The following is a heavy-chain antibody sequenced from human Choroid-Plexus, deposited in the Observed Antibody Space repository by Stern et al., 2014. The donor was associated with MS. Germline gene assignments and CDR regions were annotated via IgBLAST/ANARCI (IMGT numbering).Heavy chain of an antibody. Sequence: VQLVESGRGVVQPGRPLRLSCVASGFTFGSCAMHWVRQAPGKGLEWVEGVSYDGSNKYYADSVKGRFTISRDNSQNTLYMQMSSLRPEDTAVYYCAKDRHYLTYFFDHWGQGSLVTVSS. V-gene: IGHV3-30*18. J-gene: IGHJ5*02. D-gene: IGHD2/OR15-2a*01. CDR2: VSYDGSNK. CDR3: AKDRHYLTYFFDH. CDR1: GFTFGSCA.